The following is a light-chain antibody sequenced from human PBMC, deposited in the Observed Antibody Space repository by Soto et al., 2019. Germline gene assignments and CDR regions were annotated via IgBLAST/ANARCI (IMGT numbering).Light chain of an antibody. CDR3: AAWDDSLNVRV. CDR1: SSNIGSNS. Sequence: QSVLTQPPSASGTPGQRVTISCSGSSSNIGSNSVNRYQQLPGTAPKLLIYTNNQRPSGVPDRFSGSKSGTSASLAISGLQSEDEADYYCAAWDDSLNVRVFGGGTKLTVL. J-gene: IGLJ3*02. V-gene: IGLV1-44*01. CDR2: TNN.